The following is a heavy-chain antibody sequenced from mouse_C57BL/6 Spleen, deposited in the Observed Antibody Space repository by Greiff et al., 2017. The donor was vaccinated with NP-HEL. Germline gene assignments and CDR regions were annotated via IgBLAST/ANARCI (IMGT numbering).Heavy chain of an antibody. CDR1: GYSFTDYN. D-gene: IGHD1-1*01. Sequence: EVKLQESGPELVKPGASVKISCKASGYSFTDYNMNWVKQSNGKSLEWIGVINPNYGTTSYNQKFKGKATLTVDQSSSTAYMQLNSLTSEDSAVYYCARSGDYGSSWDFDVWGTGTTVTVSS. V-gene: IGHV1-39*01. CDR3: ARSGDYGSSWDFDV. CDR2: INPNYGTT. J-gene: IGHJ1*03.